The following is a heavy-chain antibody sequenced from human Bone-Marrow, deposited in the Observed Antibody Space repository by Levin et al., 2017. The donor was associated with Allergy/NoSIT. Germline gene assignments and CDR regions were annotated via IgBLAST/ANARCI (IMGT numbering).Heavy chain of an antibody. J-gene: IGHJ6*02. Sequence: SETLSLTCTVTGGSVSNSSYYWSWIRQTPGTGLEWIGYIYYTGSTDYKASLNSRVTISLDTSKNQFSLKMTSVSAADTAVYYCARTGGFVEWMPYAMDVWGQGATVTVSS. V-gene: IGHV4-61*01. CDR3: ARTGGFVEWMPYAMDV. CDR2: IYYTGST. D-gene: IGHD3-3*01. CDR1: GGSVSNSSYY.